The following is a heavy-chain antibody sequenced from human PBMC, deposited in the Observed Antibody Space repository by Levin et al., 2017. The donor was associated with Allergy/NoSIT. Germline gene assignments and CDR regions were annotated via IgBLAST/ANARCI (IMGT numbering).Heavy chain of an antibody. CDR1: GFPFGDYA. CDR3: AKYLADCSGGVCRTFDL. D-gene: IGHD2-8*02. J-gene: IGHJ4*02. V-gene: IGHV3-23*01. Sequence: PGGSLRLSCAASGFPFGDYAMSWVRQAPGKGLEWISVIGGDSGGIQYADPVRGRFTISRDNSKNTLYLQMSSLRVEDTALYYCAKYLADCSGGVCRTFDLWGQGTLVTVSS. CDR2: IGGDSGGI.